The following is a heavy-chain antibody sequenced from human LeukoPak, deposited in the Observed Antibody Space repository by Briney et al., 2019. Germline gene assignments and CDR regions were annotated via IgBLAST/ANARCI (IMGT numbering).Heavy chain of an antibody. D-gene: IGHD1-26*01. CDR2: INPNSGGT. CDR3: AEGMSGSYASFDY. V-gene: IGHV1-2*02. CDR1: GYTFTGYY. J-gene: IGHJ4*02. Sequence: ASVKVSCKASGYTFTGYYMHWVRQAPGQGLEWMGWINPNSGGTNYAQKFQGRVTMTRDASISTAYMELSRLRSDDTAVYYCAEGMSGSYASFDYWGQGTLVTVSS.